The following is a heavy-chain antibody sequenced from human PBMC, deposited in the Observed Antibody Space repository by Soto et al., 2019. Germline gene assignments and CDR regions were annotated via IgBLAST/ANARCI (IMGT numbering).Heavy chain of an antibody. CDR1: GYTLTELS. D-gene: IGHD2-2*01. CDR2: FDPEDGET. V-gene: IGHV1-24*01. CDR3: ATECSSTSCYAFSFDY. Sequence: ASVKVSCKVSGYTLTELSMHWVRQAPGKGLEWMGGFDPEDGETIYAQKFQGRVTMTEDTSTDTAYMELSSLRSEDTAVYYCATECSSTSCYAFSFDYWGQGTLVTVSS. J-gene: IGHJ4*02.